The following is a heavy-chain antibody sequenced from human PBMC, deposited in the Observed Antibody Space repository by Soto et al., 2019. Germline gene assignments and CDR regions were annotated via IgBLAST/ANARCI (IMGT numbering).Heavy chain of an antibody. CDR3: ARVPNTIFGVVPWPHSSSTGMDV. CDR1: GYSFTSYW. J-gene: IGHJ6*02. Sequence: PGESLKISCKGSGYSFTSYWIGWVRQMPGKGLEWMGIIYPGDSDTRYSPSFQGQVTISADKSISTAYLQWSSLKASDTAMYYCARVPNTIFGVVPWPHSSSTGMDVRAQGTT. D-gene: IGHD3-3*01. CDR2: IYPGDSDT. V-gene: IGHV5-51*01.